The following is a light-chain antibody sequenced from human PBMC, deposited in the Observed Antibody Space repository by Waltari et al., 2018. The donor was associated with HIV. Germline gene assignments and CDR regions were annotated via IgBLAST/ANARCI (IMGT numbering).Light chain of an antibody. CDR2: GAS. CDR1: QSVSRN. V-gene: IGKV3-15*01. Sequence: EIVMTQSPATLSVSPGERATLSCRASQSVSRNLAGNQQKPGQAPGRLIYGASTRATGIPARFSGSGSGTEFTLTISSLQSEDFAVYYCQQYNNWITFGQGTRLEIK. CDR3: QQYNNWIT. J-gene: IGKJ5*01.